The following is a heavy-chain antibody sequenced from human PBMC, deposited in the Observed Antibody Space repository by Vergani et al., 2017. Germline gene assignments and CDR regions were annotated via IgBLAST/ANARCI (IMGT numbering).Heavy chain of an antibody. CDR3: ARTSVPLYYDYVWGSYRYVAFDI. V-gene: IGHV4-34*01. CDR2: INHSGST. Sequence: QVQLQQWGAGLLKPSETLSLTCAVYGGSFSGYYWSWIRQPPGKGLEWIGEINHSGSTNYNPSLKSRVTISVDTSKNQFSLKLSSVTAADTAVYYCARTSVPLYYDYVWGSYRYVAFDIWGQGTMVTGSS. J-gene: IGHJ3*02. D-gene: IGHD3-16*02. CDR1: GGSFSGYY.